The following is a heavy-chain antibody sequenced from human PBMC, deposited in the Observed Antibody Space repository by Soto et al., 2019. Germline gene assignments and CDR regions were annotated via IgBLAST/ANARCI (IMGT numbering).Heavy chain of an antibody. J-gene: IGHJ4*02. CDR3: ARGVVFLQWFFDN. Sequence: SETLSLTCTVSGGSITVYYLNWIRQPAGKGLGWIGHIYTSGTTNYNPSFKSRVTMSLDTSQNQFSLRLTSVTAADTAVYYCARGVVFLQWFFDNWGQGIPVTVSS. CDR1: GGSITVYY. D-gene: IGHD3-3*01. V-gene: IGHV4-4*07. CDR2: IYTSGTT.